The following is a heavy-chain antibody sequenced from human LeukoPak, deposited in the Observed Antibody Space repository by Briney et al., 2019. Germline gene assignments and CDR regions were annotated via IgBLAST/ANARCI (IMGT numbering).Heavy chain of an antibody. J-gene: IGHJ6*02. CDR3: ATGASTAMRGLDV. CDR1: GDSLTDLS. V-gene: IGHV1-24*01. CDR2: SDLEDAGT. Sequence: GASVKVSCKVSGDSLTDLSMHWVRQAPGKGLEWMGGSDLEDAGTVYAQKFEDRLIVTEDTSTGTAYMELRSLTSEDTALYYCATGASTAMRGLDVWGQGTTVTVSS. D-gene: IGHD2-2*01.